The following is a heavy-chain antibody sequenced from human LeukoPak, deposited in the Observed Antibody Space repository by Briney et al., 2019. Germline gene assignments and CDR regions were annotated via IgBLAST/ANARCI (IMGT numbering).Heavy chain of an antibody. V-gene: IGHV1-2*02. CDR1: GYTFTVYY. CDR2: INPNSGGT. D-gene: IGHD3-3*01. J-gene: IGHJ4*02. Sequence: ASVSVSSMASGYTFTVYYMHWVRQAPGQGLGWMGWINPNSGGTNYSQKFQGRVTMTRDTYISTAYMELSRLRSDDTAVYYCGRSVQLIRRSDFWSGVLYWGQGTLVTVSS. CDR3: GRSVQLIRRSDFWSGVLY.